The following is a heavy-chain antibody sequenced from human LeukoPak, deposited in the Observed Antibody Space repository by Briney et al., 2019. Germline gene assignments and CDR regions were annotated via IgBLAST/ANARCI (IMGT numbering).Heavy chain of an antibody. J-gene: IGHJ6*03. CDR1: GFTVSSNY. CDR2: IYSGGST. V-gene: IGHV3-53*01. Sequence: TGGSLRLSCAASGFTVSSNYMSWVRQAPGKGLEWVSVIYSGGSTYYADSVKGRFTISRDNSKNTLYLQMNSLRAEDTAVYYCARERYDILTGPYYYYMDVWGKGTTVTVSS. CDR3: ARERYDILTGPYYYYMDV. D-gene: IGHD3-9*01.